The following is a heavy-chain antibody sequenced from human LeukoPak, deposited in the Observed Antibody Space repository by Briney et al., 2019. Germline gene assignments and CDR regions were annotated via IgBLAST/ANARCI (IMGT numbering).Heavy chain of an antibody. J-gene: IGHJ5*02. CDR3: ARGGRRDGQNWFDP. D-gene: IGHD5-24*01. CDR2: INPNSGGT. V-gene: IGHV1-2*02. CDR1: GYTFTGYY. Sequence: ASVKVSCKASGYTFTGYYMHWVRQAPGQGLEWMGWINPNSGGTNYAQKFQSRVTMTRDTSISTAYMELSRLRSDDTAVYYCARGGRRDGQNWFDPWAREPWSPSPQ.